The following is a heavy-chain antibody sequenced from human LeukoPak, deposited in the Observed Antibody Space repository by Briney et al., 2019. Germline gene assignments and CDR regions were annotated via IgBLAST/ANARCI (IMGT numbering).Heavy chain of an antibody. J-gene: IGHJ4*02. CDR3: AKDAYFDIRGYPEY. Sequence: GGSLRLSCAASGFTFSNYGIHWVRQAPGKGLEWVALISYDAYIKYYADSVKGRFTVSRDNSKNTVYLQVNSLRTEDTAVYYCAKDAYFDIRGYPEYWGQGTLVTVSS. CDR2: ISYDAYIK. D-gene: IGHD3-22*01. CDR1: GFTFSNYG. V-gene: IGHV3-30*18.